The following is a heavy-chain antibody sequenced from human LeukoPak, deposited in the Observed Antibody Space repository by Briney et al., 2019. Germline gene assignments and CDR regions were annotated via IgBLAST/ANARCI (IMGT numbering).Heavy chain of an antibody. V-gene: IGHV4-59*08. CDR3: ARRCCSGGSCYSGAFDI. J-gene: IGHJ3*02. Sequence: SSETLSLTCTVSGGSISSYYWSWIRQPPGKGLEWIGYIYYSGSTNYNPSLKSRVTISVDTSKNQFSLKLSSVTAADTAVYYCARRCCSGGSCYSGAFDIWGQGTMVTVSS. CDR2: IYYSGST. D-gene: IGHD2-15*01. CDR1: GGSISSYY.